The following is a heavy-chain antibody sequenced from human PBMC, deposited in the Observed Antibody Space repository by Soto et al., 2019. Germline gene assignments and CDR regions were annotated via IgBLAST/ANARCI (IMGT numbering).Heavy chain of an antibody. V-gene: IGHV1-18*01. CDR2: ISAYNGNT. CDR1: GYTFTSYG. CDR3: ARDFDSSGWYYRGAFDI. D-gene: IGHD6-19*01. Sequence: ASVKVSCKASGYTFTSYGISWVRQAPGQGFEWMGWISAYNGNTNYAQKLQGRVTMTTDTSTSTAYMELRSLRSDDTAVYYCARDFDSSGWYYRGAFDIWGQGTMVTVSS. J-gene: IGHJ3*02.